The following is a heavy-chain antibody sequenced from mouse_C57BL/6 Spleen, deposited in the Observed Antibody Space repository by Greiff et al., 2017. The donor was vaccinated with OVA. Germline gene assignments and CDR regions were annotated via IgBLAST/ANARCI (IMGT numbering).Heavy chain of an antibody. CDR1: GYTFTSYW. V-gene: IGHV1-72*01. Sequence: VQLQQSGAELVKPGASVKLSCKASGYTFTSYWMHWVKQRPGRGLEWIGRIDPNSGGTKYNEKFKSKATLTVDKPSSTAYMQLSSLTSEDSAVYYCAVYYGSSYWYFDVWGTGTTVTVSS. D-gene: IGHD1-1*01. J-gene: IGHJ1*03. CDR2: IDPNSGGT. CDR3: AVYYGSSYWYFDV.